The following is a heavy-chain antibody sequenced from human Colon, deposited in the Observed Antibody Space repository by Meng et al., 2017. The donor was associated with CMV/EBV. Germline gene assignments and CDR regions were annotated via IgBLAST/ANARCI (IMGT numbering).Heavy chain of an antibody. CDR3: ARYQFSMVRGVPTPYFDY. Sequence: YTVTNYGMNGVRQAPGQGLEWMGWIYTNTGNPVYAQGFTGRFVFSLDTSVSTAYLQISSLKAEDTAVYYCARYQFSMVRGVPTPYFDYWGQGTLVPSPQ. V-gene: IGHV7-4-1*02. D-gene: IGHD3-10*01. CDR1: YTVTNYG. CDR2: IYTNTGNP. J-gene: IGHJ4*02.